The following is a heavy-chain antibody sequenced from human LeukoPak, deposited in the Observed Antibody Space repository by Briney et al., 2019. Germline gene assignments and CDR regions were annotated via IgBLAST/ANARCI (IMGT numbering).Heavy chain of an antibody. D-gene: IGHD6-19*01. Sequence: SETLSLTCTVSGGSISSSSYYWGWIRQPPGKGLEWIGSIYYSGSTYYNPSLKSRVTISVDTSKNQFSLKLSSVTPEDTAVYYCARVGYSSGWYDWYFDLWGRGTLVTVSS. V-gene: IGHV4-39*07. CDR3: ARVGYSSGWYDWYFDL. CDR1: GGSISSSSYY. CDR2: IYYSGST. J-gene: IGHJ2*01.